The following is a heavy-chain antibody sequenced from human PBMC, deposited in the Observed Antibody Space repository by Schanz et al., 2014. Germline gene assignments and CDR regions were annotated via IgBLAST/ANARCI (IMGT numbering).Heavy chain of an antibody. V-gene: IGHV3-23*01. J-gene: IGHJ5*02. CDR1: GFSFTTYS. Sequence: EVQLLESGGGLVQPGGSLRLSCASSGFSFTTYSMSWVRQAPGKGLEWVSSISSGGGSTYYADSVKGRFTISRDKSKNPLYLQRNSRRPEDAAEYYCARVPGPGCFDPWGQGTLVTVAS. D-gene: IGHD3-10*01. CDR3: ARVPGPGCFDP. CDR2: ISSGGGST.